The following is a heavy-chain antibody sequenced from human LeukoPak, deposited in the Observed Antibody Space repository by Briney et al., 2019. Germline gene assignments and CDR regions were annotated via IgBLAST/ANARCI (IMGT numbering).Heavy chain of an antibody. D-gene: IGHD6-19*01. J-gene: IGHJ3*02. CDR3: ASGVHYTSGWIDI. CDR1: GFTFSSYE. Sequence: GGSLRLSCAASGFTFSSYEMNWVRQAPGKGLEWVSYISSSGSTIYCAGSVKGRFTISRDNAKNSLFLQMNSLRAEDTAVYYCASGVHYTSGWIDIWGQGTMVTVSS. CDR2: ISSSGSTI. V-gene: IGHV3-48*03.